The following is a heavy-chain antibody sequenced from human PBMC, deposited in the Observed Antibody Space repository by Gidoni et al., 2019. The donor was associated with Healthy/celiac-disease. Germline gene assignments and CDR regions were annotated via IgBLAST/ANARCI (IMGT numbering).Heavy chain of an antibody. Sequence: EVQLVESGGGLVQPGGSLKLPCAASGFAFRAYAMHWVRQASGKGVGWVGRIRSKANSYATAYAASVKGRFTISRDDSKNTAYLQMNSLKTEDTAVYYCTRLGENTVTTQIDYWGQGTLVTVSS. CDR1: GFAFRAYA. V-gene: IGHV3-73*02. D-gene: IGHD4-4*01. J-gene: IGHJ4*02. CDR2: IRSKANSYAT. CDR3: TRLGENTVTTQIDY.